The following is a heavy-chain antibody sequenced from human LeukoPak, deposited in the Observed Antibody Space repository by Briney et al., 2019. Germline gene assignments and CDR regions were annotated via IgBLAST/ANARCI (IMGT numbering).Heavy chain of an antibody. J-gene: IGHJ3*02. Sequence: GASVKVSCKASGGTFSSYAISWVRQAPGQGLEWMGWISAYNGNTNYAQKLQGRVTMTTDTSTSTAYMELRSLRSDDTAVYYCARDLPGDFGSYRAFDIWGQGTMVTVSS. D-gene: IGHD1-26*01. V-gene: IGHV1-18*01. CDR3: ARDLPGDFGSYRAFDI. CDR1: GGTFSSYA. CDR2: ISAYNGNT.